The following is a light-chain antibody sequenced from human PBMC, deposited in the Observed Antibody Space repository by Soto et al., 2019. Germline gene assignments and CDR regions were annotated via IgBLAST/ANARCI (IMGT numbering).Light chain of an antibody. CDR2: DVR. J-gene: IGLJ2*01. V-gene: IGLV2-14*01. CDR1: SSDVGGYNY. CDR3: SSYTSSSTHVV. Sequence: QSVLTQPASVSGSPGQSITISCTGTSSDVGGYNYVSWYQQHPGKAPKLMIYDVRNRPSGVSDRFSGSKSGNTASLTISGLQDKDADDYYCSSYTSSSTHVVFGGGTKVTVL.